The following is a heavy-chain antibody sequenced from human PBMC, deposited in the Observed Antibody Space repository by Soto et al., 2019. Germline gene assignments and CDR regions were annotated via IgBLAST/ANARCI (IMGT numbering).Heavy chain of an antibody. Sequence: SETLSLTCTVSGGSISSGGYDWSWIRKHPGKGLEWIGYIYYSGSTYYNPSLKSRVTISVDTSKNQFSLKLSSVTAADTAVYYCARAAHYSSPFRWFDPWGQGTLVTVSS. J-gene: IGHJ5*02. CDR1: GGSISSGGYD. D-gene: IGHD6-13*01. V-gene: IGHV4-31*03. CDR3: ARAAHYSSPFRWFDP. CDR2: IYYSGST.